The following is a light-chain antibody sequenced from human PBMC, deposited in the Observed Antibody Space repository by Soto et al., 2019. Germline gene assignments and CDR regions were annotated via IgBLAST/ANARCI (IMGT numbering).Light chain of an antibody. CDR2: GAS. CDR3: QQYDNWWT. CDR1: QSVTSN. Sequence: EIVMTQSPATLCVSPGERATLSCRASQSVTSNLAWYQKKPGQAPRLLIYGASTRATGIPARFSGSGSGTDFTLTISSLQSEDFAVYYCQQYDNWWTFGQGTRVEIK. V-gene: IGKV3-15*01. J-gene: IGKJ1*01.